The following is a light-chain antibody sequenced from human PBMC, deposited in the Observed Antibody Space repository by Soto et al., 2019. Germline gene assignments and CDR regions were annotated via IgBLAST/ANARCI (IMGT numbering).Light chain of an antibody. CDR1: SSDVGGYNY. J-gene: IGLJ1*01. CDR2: EVN. V-gene: IGLV2-8*01. Sequence: QSALTQPPSASGSPGQSVTISCTGTSSDVGGYNYVSWYQQYPGKVPKLMVYEVNKLPSGVPDRFSGSKSGNTASLTVSGLQAEDEADYYCTSYAGGNNVFGTGTKLTVL. CDR3: TSYAGGNNV.